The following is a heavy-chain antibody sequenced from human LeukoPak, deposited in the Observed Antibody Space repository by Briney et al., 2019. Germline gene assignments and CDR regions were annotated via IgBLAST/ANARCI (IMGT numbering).Heavy chain of an antibody. D-gene: IGHD3-22*01. V-gene: IGHV3-33*01. CDR3: PTAKPPSSYHSSGPPPP. J-gene: IGHJ5*02. CDR2: IWYDGSNK. CDR1: GFTFSSYG. Sequence: GRSLRLSCAASGFTFSSYGMHWVRQAPGKGLEWVAVIWYDGSNKYYADSVKCRFTISRDNSKHTLYLQMNRLSAEDTAVYYSPTAKPPSSYHSSGPPPPWGQGPLVTVSS.